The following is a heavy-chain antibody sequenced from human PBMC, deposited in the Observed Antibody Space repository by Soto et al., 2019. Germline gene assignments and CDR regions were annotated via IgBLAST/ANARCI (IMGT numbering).Heavy chain of an antibody. CDR3: ARDYFDY. CDR2: IKQDGSEK. J-gene: IGHJ4*02. Sequence: GGSLRLSCAASGFTFSIYWMQWVRQAPGKGLEWVANIKQDGSEKYYVGSVKGRFTISRDNAKNSLYLQMNILRAEETAVYFCARDYFDYWGPGTLVNVSS. CDR1: GFTFSIYW. V-gene: IGHV3-7*01.